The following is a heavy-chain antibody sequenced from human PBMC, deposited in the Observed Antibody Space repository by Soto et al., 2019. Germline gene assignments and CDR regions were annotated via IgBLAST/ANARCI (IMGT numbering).Heavy chain of an antibody. CDR2: ISGSGGST. J-gene: IGHJ3*02. Sequence: LRLSCAASGFTFSSYAMSWVRQAPGEGLEWVSAISGSGGSTYYADSVKGRFTISRDNSKNTLYLQMNSLRAEDTAVYYCAKVFHYGGNSYAFDIWGQGTMVTVSS. V-gene: IGHV3-23*01. CDR1: GFTFSSYA. D-gene: IGHD4-17*01. CDR3: AKVFHYGGNSYAFDI.